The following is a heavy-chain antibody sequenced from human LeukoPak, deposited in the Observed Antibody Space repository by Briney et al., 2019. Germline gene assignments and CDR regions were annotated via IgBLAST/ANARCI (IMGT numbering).Heavy chain of an antibody. J-gene: IGHJ4*02. CDR1: GGSFSGYY. D-gene: IGHD2-2*01. V-gene: IGHV4-34*01. CDR3: ARGSRGKNIVVVPAARVYFDY. Sequence: SETLSLTCAVYGGSFSGYYWSWIRQPPGKGLEWIGEINHSGSTNYNPSLKSRVTISVDTFKNQFSLKLSSVTAADTAVYYCARGSRGKNIVVVPAARVYFDYWGQGTLVTVSS. CDR2: INHSGST.